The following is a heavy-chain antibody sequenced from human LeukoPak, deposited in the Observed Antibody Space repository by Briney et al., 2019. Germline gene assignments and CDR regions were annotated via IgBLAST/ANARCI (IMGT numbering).Heavy chain of an antibody. CDR1: GGSFSGYY. J-gene: IGHJ6*03. V-gene: IGHV4-34*01. CDR3: ARDRRYYYYMDV. Sequence: SETLSLTCAVYGGSFSGYYWSWIRQPPGKGLEWIGEINHSGSTNYNPSLKSRVTISVDTSKNQSSLKLSSVTAADTAVYYCARDRRYYYYMDVWGKGTTVTVSS. CDR2: INHSGST.